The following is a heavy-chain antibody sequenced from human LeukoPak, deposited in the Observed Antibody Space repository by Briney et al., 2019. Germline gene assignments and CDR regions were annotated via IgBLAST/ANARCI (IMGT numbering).Heavy chain of an antibody. CDR3: TRFLFYYDSSGYYDYFDY. CDR2: ISSSSRYI. J-gene: IGHJ4*02. Sequence: PGGSLRLSCAASGFTFSSYSMNWVRQAPGKGLEWVSSISSSSRYIYYADSVKGRFTISRDNAKNSLYLQMNSLRAEDTAVYYCTRFLFYYDSSGYYDYFDYWGQGTLVTVSS. D-gene: IGHD3-22*01. V-gene: IGHV3-21*01. CDR1: GFTFSSYS.